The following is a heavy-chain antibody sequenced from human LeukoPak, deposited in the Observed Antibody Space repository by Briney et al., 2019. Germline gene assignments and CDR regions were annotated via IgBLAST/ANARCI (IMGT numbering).Heavy chain of an antibody. CDR1: GFTFSSYA. CDR3: VKDYGAASSHHDY. J-gene: IGHJ4*02. D-gene: IGHD6-13*01. CDR2: ISSSGGSI. Sequence: GGSLRLSCAASGFTFSSYAMSWVRQAPGKGLEWVSVISSSGGSIDYAESVKGRFTISRDNSKNTLYLQMNSLRAEDTAVYYCVKDYGAASSHHDYWGQGTLVTVSS. V-gene: IGHV3-23*01.